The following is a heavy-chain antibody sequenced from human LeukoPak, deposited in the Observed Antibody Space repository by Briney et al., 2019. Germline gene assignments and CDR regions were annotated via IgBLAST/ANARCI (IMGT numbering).Heavy chain of an antibody. CDR2: INSDGSTI. CDR3: TRHQEWELPFDY. Sequence: PGGSLRLSCAASGFTFSSTWMNWVRQAPGKGLVWVSRINSDGSTITYADSVKGRFSISRDNAKNTLYLQMNSLRAEDTAVYYCTRHQEWELPFDYWGQGTLVTVSS. D-gene: IGHD1-26*01. CDR1: GFTFSSTW. J-gene: IGHJ4*02. V-gene: IGHV3-74*01.